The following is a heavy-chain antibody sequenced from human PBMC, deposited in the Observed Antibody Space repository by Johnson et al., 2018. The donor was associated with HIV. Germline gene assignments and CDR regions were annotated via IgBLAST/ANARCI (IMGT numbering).Heavy chain of an antibody. CDR3: AKARSLLDYGGFDAFDI. CDR2: IYSGGST. Sequence: VQLVESGGGLVQPGGSLRLSCAASGFTVRSDYMNWVRQAPGKGLEWVSIIYSGGSTYQADSVKGRFTISRDNYKNTLSLQMISLRAEDTAMYYCAKARSLLDYGGFDAFDIWGQGTMVTDSS. CDR1: GFTVRSDY. D-gene: IGHD4-23*01. J-gene: IGHJ3*02. V-gene: IGHV3-66*01.